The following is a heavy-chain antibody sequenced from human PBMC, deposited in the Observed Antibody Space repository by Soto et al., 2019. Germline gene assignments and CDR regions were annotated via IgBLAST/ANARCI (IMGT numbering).Heavy chain of an antibody. V-gene: IGHV4-31*03. CDR3: ARLHTNSRLLLFDI. CDR2: IYYSGST. Sequence: SETLSLTCTVSGGSISSGGYYWIWIRQHPGKGLEWIGYIYYSGSTYYNPSLKSRVTISVDTSKNQFSLKLSSVTAADTAVSYCARLHTNSRLLLFDIWRQGTMVTVSS. J-gene: IGHJ3*02. CDR1: GGSISSGGYY. D-gene: IGHD4-4*01.